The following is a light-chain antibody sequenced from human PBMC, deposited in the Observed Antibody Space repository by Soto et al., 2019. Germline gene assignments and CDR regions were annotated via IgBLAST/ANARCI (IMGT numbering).Light chain of an antibody. CDR2: SNN. Sequence: QPLLTQPPSASGTPGQRVTISCSGSSSNIGSNTVNWYQQLPGTAPKLLIYSNNQRPSGVPDRFSGSKSGTSASLAISGLQSEDEADYYCAAWDDSLNGPVFGTGTKVTVL. V-gene: IGLV1-44*01. J-gene: IGLJ1*01. CDR3: AAWDDSLNGPV. CDR1: SSNIGSNT.